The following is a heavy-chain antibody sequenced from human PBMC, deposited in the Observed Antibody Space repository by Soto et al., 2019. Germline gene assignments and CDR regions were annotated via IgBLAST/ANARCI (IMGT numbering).Heavy chain of an antibody. CDR2: IYHSGST. CDR3: ARVGTVTNFLWWFDP. CDR1: GGSISSGGYS. J-gene: IGHJ5*02. Sequence: QLQLQESGSGLVKPSQTLSLTCAVSGGSISSGGYSWSWIRQPPGKGLEWIGYIYHSGSTYYNPSLKSRVTISVDRSKNQFSLKLSSVTAADTAVYYCARVGTVTNFLWWFDPWGQGTLVTVSS. D-gene: IGHD4-17*01. V-gene: IGHV4-30-2*01.